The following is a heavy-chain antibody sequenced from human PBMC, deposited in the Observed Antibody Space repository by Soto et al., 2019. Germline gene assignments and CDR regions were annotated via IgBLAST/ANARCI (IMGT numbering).Heavy chain of an antibody. J-gene: IGHJ6*02. CDR1: GDSVSSNSAA. D-gene: IGHD1-26*01. CDR3: ARGPSPYSGGYYYYGMDV. V-gene: IGHV6-1*01. CDR2: TYYRSKWYN. Sequence: SQTLSLTCAISGDSVSSNSAAWNWIRQSPSRGLEWLGRTYYRSKWYNDYAVSVKSRITINPDTSKNQFSLQLNSVTPEDTAVYYCARGPSPYSGGYYYYGMDVWGQGTTVTVSS.